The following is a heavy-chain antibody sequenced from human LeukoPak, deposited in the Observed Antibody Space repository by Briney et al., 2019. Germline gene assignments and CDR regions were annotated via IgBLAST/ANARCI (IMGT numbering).Heavy chain of an antibody. D-gene: IGHD1-14*01. CDR1: GFTFSDHY. CDR3: VRAGLRTTPFYFDY. J-gene: IGHJ4*02. CDR2: IRNKVNSYTT. V-gene: IGHV3-72*01. Sequence: GGSLRLSCAASGFTFSDHYMYCVRQAPGGGLEWGGRIRNKVNSYTTESVESVNGRFTFSRDDSTSSLHLQMHSLQTEDTAVYYCVRAGLRTTPFYFDYWGQGALVIVSS.